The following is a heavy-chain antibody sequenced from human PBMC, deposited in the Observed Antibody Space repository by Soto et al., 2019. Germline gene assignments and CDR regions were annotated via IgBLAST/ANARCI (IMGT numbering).Heavy chain of an antibody. CDR1: GFTFSSYA. D-gene: IGHD3-16*01. V-gene: IGHV3-23*01. CDR2: ISGSGGST. CDR3: ARDEVEEVFGAYGMDV. Sequence: GGSLRLSCAASGFTFSSYAMSWVRQAPGKGLEWVSAISGSGGSTYYADSVKGRFTISRDNSKNTLYLQMNSLRAEDTAVYYCARDEVEEVFGAYGMDVSGQGTTVTVSS. J-gene: IGHJ6*02.